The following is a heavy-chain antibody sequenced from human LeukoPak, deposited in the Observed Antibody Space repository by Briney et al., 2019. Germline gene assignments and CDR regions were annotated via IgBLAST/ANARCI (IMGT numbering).Heavy chain of an antibody. CDR3: AREVISSSWLPFDY. Sequence: ASVKVSCKASGYSFTGYYMRWVRQAPGQGLEWIGWINPNSGGTNYAQKFQGRVTMTRDTSISTAYMELSRLRSDDTAVYYCAREVISSSWLPFDYWGQGTLVTVSS. CDR1: GYSFTGYY. D-gene: IGHD6-13*01. V-gene: IGHV1-2*02. J-gene: IGHJ4*02. CDR2: INPNSGGT.